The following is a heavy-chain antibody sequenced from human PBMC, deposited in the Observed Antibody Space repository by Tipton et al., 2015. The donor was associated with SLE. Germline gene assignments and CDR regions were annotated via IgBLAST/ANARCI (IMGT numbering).Heavy chain of an antibody. CDR3: ARDSRIGWFDP. CDR2: IYYTGSA. J-gene: IGHJ5*02. V-gene: IGHV4-39*07. CDR1: GDSIGTSDYY. Sequence: LRLSCTLSGDSIGTSDYYWGWIRQSPGKGLEWIGTIYYTGSAYYNPSLRSRVTISVDTSKNQFSLTVSSVTAADTAVYYCARDSRIGWFDPWGQGTLVTVSS. D-gene: IGHD2-15*01.